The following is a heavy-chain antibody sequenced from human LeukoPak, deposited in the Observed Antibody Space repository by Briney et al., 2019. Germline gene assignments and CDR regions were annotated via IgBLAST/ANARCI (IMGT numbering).Heavy chain of an antibody. D-gene: IGHD2-2*01. CDR3: ARALDSSSSRYQAFEE. CDR2: IKQDESEK. J-gene: IGHJ4*02. Sequence: GGSLRLSCSASGFTFSNYWMSWVRQAPGKGPEWVANIKQDESEKYYVDSVKGRFTISRDNAKSSLYLQMNSLRAEDTAVYYCARALDSSSSRYQAFEEWGQGTLVTVSS. V-gene: IGHV3-7*01. CDR1: GFTFSNYW.